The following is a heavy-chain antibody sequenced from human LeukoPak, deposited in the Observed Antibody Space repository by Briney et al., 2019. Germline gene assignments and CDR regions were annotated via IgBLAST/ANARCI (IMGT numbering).Heavy chain of an antibody. CDR2: IYYSGST. Sequence: PSETLSLTCTVSGGSISSYYWSWIRQPPGKGLEWIGYIYYSGSTNYNPSLKSRVTISVGTSKNQFSLKLSSVTAADTAVYYCARHYDYVWGSSHFDYWGQGTLVTVSS. J-gene: IGHJ4*02. CDR3: ARHYDYVWGSSHFDY. D-gene: IGHD3-16*01. CDR1: GGSISSYY. V-gene: IGHV4-59*08.